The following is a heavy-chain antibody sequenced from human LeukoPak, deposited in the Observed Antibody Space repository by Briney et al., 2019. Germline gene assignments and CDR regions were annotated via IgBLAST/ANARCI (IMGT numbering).Heavy chain of an antibody. D-gene: IGHD6-13*01. CDR3: ASYSSRGYNDAFDN. CDR2: IYYSGST. J-gene: IGHJ3*02. Sequence: TSETLSLTCTVSGGSISNYYWSWIRQPPGRGLEWIGYIYYSGSTNYNPSLKSRVTISVDTSKNQFSLKLSSVTAADTAVYYCASYSSRGYNDAFDNWGQGTMVTVSS. CDR1: GGSISNYY. V-gene: IGHV4-59*12.